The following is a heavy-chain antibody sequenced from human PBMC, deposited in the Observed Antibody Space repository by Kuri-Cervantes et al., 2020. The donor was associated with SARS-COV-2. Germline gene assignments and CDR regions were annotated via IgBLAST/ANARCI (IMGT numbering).Heavy chain of an antibody. CDR3: ARDPFRYYYYMDV. V-gene: IGHV3-21*01. CDR2: ISSSSSYI. J-gene: IGHJ6*03. D-gene: IGHD2/OR15-2a*01. Sequence: GESLKISCVASGFTFSSYSMNWVRQAPGKGLEWVSSISSSSSYIYYADSVKGRFTISRDNAKNSQYLQMNSLRAEDTAVYYCARDPFRYYYYMDVWGKGTTVTVSS. CDR1: GFTFSSYS.